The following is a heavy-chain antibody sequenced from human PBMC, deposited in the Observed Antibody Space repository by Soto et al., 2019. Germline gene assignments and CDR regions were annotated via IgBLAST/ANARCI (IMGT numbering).Heavy chain of an antibody. Sequence: ASVKVSCKASGYTFTSYAMHWVRQAPGQRLEWMGWINAGNGNTKYSQKFQGRVTITRDTSASTAYMELSSLRSEDTAVYYCARDTVGATPLGYYYGMDVWGQGTTVTVSS. CDR1: GYTFTSYA. CDR2: INAGNGNT. V-gene: IGHV1-3*01. D-gene: IGHD1-26*01. J-gene: IGHJ6*02. CDR3: ARDTVGATPLGYYYGMDV.